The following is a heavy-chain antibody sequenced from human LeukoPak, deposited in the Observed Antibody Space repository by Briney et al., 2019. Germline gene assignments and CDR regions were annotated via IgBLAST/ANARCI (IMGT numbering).Heavy chain of an antibody. J-gene: IGHJ6*03. Sequence: GGSLRLSCAASGFTFSSYAMSWVRQAPGKGLEWVSAISGSGGSTYYADSVKGRFTISRDNSKNTLYLQMNSLRAEDTAVYYCAKAAPYYDFWSGYYWYYYYMDVWGKGTTVTVSS. CDR1: GFTFSSYA. V-gene: IGHV3-23*01. CDR2: ISGSGGST. CDR3: AKAAPYYDFWSGYYWYYYYMDV. D-gene: IGHD3-3*01.